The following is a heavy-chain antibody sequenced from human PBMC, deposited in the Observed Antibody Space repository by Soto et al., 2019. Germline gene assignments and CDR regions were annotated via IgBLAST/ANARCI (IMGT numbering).Heavy chain of an antibody. CDR3: ARLYYDYV. V-gene: IGHV3-48*02. D-gene: IGHD3-3*01. CDR1: RFTFGTYS. J-gene: IGHJ6*02. CDR2: ISYYSDTI. Sequence: GGSLRFWCAGSRFTFGTYSMNWVRQSAGKGLEWLAYISYYSDTIHYADSVKGRFTISRDNAKNSLYLQMNSLRDEDTAVYYGARLYYDYVRGQGTTVTVTS.